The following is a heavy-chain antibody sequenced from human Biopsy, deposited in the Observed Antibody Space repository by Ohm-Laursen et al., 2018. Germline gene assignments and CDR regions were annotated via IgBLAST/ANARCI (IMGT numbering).Heavy chain of an antibody. CDR1: GGSFSGTY. D-gene: IGHD3-3*01. CDR2: INHSGST. Sequence: SDTLSLTCVVSGGSFSGTYWSWIRQTPGQGLEWIGEINHSGSTKYNPSFESRVTISVDTSKNQFSLNLFSVTAADAARYFCARGEYYAYWSGARKLNYFDYWGQGTLVIVSS. V-gene: IGHV4-34*01. J-gene: IGHJ4*02. CDR3: ARGEYYAYWSGARKLNYFDY.